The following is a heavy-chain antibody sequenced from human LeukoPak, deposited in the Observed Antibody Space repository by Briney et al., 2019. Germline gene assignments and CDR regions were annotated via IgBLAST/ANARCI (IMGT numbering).Heavy chain of an antibody. Sequence: ATVKVSCKASGYTFTGYYMHWVRQAPGQGLEWVGRVNPNSGGTNYAQKFQGRVTMTRDTSISTAYMELSRLRSDDTAVYYCARDSSMHRNYYYYYYMDVWGKGTKVTVSS. D-gene: IGHD6-13*01. J-gene: IGHJ6*03. CDR3: ARDSSMHRNYYYYYYMDV. CDR1: GYTFTGYY. V-gene: IGHV1-2*06. CDR2: VNPNSGGT.